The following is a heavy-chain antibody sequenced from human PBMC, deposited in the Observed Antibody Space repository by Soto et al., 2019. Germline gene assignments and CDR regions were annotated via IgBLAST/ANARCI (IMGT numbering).Heavy chain of an antibody. V-gene: IGHV1-3*01. CDR3: GRSVVGATGEILYNSMDV. D-gene: IGHD1-26*01. Sequence: QVQLVQSGAEVKKPGASVQVSGKASGYTFTSYALHWVRQARGERPEGRGWINAANGDTKYSKQFQGRVTITRDTSASTGYMELSSLRSEDTAVYYCGRSVVGATGEILYNSMDVWGQGTTVTVSS. CDR2: INAANGDT. CDR1: GYTFTSYA. J-gene: IGHJ6*02.